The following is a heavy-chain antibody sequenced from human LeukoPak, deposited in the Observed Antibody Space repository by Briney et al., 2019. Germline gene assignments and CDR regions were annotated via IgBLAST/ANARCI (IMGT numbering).Heavy chain of an antibody. J-gene: IGHJ4*02. V-gene: IGHV3-30*04. D-gene: IGHD3-22*01. Sequence: GGSLRLSCAASGITFSRSAIHWVRQAPGKGLEWVAIISYDGTNKYYLDSVKGRFTISRDNSKNTLYLQMDSLRAEDTAVYYCARDLELVYYDSSGYDYWGQGTLVIVSS. CDR3: ARDLELVYYDSSGYDY. CDR1: GITFSRSA. CDR2: ISYDGTNK.